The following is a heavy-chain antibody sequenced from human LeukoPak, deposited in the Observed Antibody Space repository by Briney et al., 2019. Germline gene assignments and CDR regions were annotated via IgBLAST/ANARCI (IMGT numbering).Heavy chain of an antibody. Sequence: NPSETLSLTCTVSGGSISSSSYYWGWIRQPPGKGLEWIGSIYYSGSTYYNPSLKSRVTISVDTSKNQFSLKLSSVTAADTAVYYCARSSIVLMVYAMLDFDYWGQGTLVTVSS. CDR2: IYYSGST. V-gene: IGHV4-39*01. D-gene: IGHD2-8*01. CDR1: GGSISSSSYY. CDR3: ARSSIVLMVYAMLDFDY. J-gene: IGHJ4*02.